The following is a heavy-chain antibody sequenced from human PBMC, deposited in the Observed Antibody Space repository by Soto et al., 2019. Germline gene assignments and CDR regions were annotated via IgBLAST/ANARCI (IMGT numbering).Heavy chain of an antibody. CDR2: TYYRSNWNF. Sequence: LSLTCAISWGSVSSNTATWNWVRQSPSRGLEWLGRTYYRSNWNFDYALSVKSRITINPDTSKNQFSLQLNSLTPEDTAVYYCAGELDIHHGLGYWGPGTSVTVSS. CDR1: WGSVSSNTAT. CDR3: AGELDIHHGLGY. J-gene: IGHJ4*02. D-gene: IGHD6-19*01. V-gene: IGHV6-1*01.